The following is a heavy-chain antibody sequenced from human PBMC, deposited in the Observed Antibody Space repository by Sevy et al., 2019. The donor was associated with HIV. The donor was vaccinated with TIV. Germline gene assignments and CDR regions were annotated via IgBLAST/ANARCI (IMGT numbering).Heavy chain of an antibody. V-gene: IGHV3-30*03. CDR3: ARAYYEFWSGYFYDAFDI. CDR2: ISYDGSNK. D-gene: IGHD3-3*01. Sequence: GGSLRLSCAASGFTFSSYGMHWVRQAPGKGLEWVAVISYDGSNKYYVDSVKGRFTISRDNSKNTPYLQMNSLSAEDTAVYYCARAYYEFWSGYFYDAFDIWGQGTMVTVSS. J-gene: IGHJ3*02. CDR1: GFTFSSYG.